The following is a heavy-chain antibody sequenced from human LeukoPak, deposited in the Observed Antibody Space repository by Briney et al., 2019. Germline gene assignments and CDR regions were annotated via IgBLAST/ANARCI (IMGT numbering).Heavy chain of an antibody. CDR2: INHSGSA. D-gene: IGHD6-13*01. Sequence: PSETLSLTCAVSDGSFSGYYWTWIRQPPGKGLEWIGEINHSGSANYNPSLKSRVTISLDTSKNQFSLKLSSVTAADTAVYYCXXXXXXAGTSDAFDIWGQGTMVTVSS. V-gene: IGHV4-34*01. CDR3: XXXXXXAGTSDAFDI. CDR1: DGSFSGYY. J-gene: IGHJ3*02.